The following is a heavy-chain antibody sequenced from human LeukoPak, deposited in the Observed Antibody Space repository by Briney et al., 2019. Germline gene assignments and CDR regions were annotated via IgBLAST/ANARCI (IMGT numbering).Heavy chain of an antibody. CDR3: ARDSNGPLGGGAFDI. CDR2: IKQDGSEK. J-gene: IGHJ3*02. Sequence: PGGSLRLSCAASGFTLSYYWMSWVRQAPGKGLEWVANIKQDGSEKYYVDSVKGRFTISRDNAKKSVFLQMNSLRAEDTAVYYCARDSNGPLGGGAFDIWGQGTMVTVSS. CDR1: GFTLSYYW. D-gene: IGHD3-16*01. V-gene: IGHV3-7*01.